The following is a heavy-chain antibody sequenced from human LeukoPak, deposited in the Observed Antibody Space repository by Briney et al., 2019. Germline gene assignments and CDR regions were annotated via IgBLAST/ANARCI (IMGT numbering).Heavy chain of an antibody. CDR1: GFTFSSYA. J-gene: IGHJ4*02. CDR3: AKDRPHPSAEHTNFDY. CDR2: TDGSGGSA. D-gene: IGHD1/OR15-1a*01. V-gene: IGHV3-23*01. Sequence: GGSLRLSCAGSGFTFSSYAMSWVRQAPGKGLEWVSATDGSGGSAYYADSVRGRFTISRDNSKNTLYLQMNSLRVEDTAVYYCAKDRPHPSAEHTNFDYWGQGTLDTVSS.